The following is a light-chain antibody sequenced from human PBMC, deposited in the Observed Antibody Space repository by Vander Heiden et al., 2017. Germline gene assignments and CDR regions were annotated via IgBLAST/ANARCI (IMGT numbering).Light chain of an antibody. CDR3: QQYGSSPLVT. Sequence: EIVLTQSPGTLSLSPGERATLSCRASQSVSSSYLAWYQQKPGQAPRLLIYGASSRATGIPDRFSGSGYGTDFTLTISRLEPEDFAVYYCQQYGSSPLVTFGQGTKVEIK. V-gene: IGKV3-20*01. J-gene: IGKJ1*01. CDR2: GAS. CDR1: QSVSSSY.